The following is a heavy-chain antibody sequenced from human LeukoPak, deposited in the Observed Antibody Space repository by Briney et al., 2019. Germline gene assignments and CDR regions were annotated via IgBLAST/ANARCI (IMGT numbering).Heavy chain of an antibody. CDR1: GYTFTGYY. Sequence: GASVKVSCKASGYTFTGYYMHWVRQAPGQGLEWMGWINPNSGGTNYAQKFQGRVTMTRDTSISTAYMELSRLRSDDTAVYYCARSYCSGGGCYYSDYWGQGTLVTVSS. CDR3: ARSYCSGGGCYYSDY. D-gene: IGHD2-15*01. J-gene: IGHJ4*02. V-gene: IGHV1-2*02. CDR2: INPNSGGT.